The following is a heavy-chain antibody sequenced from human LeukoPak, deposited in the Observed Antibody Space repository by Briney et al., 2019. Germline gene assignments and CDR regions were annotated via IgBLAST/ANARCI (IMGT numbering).Heavy chain of an antibody. CDR2: ISGSGEFT. Sequence: GGSLRLSCAASGFMFSSYAMTWVRQAPGKGLEWVSSISGSGEFTDYADSVKGRFTISRDNPENTVYLQMSSLRVDDTATYFCAKVGYGDLDHWGQGVLVPVSS. CDR3: AKVGYGDLDH. V-gene: IGHV3-23*01. CDR1: GFMFSSYA. D-gene: IGHD4-17*01. J-gene: IGHJ4*02.